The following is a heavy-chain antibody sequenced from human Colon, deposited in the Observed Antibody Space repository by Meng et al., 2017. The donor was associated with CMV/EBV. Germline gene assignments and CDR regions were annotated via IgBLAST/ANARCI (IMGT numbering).Heavy chain of an antibody. CDR1: GFTLNYYE. V-gene: IGHV3-48*03. J-gene: IGHJ6*02. Sequence: GGSLRLSCAASGFTLNYYEMNWVRQAPGKGLEWVSYITSSGSTKYNAPSVKGRFTISRDNDKNSLYLQMNSLRAEDTAVYYCARDARGGSSTGMDVWGQGTTVTVSS. CDR2: ITSSGSTK. CDR3: ARDARGGSSTGMDV. D-gene: IGHD2-2*01.